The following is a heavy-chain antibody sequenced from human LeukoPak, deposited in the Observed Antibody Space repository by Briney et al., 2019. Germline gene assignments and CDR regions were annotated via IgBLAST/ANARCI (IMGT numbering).Heavy chain of an antibody. V-gene: IGHV4-39*01. Sequence: SETLSLTCNVSGGSINWSTYYWGWVRQPPGKGLEWIGSSYYSGIAYYNPSLKSRVSISVDTSKNQFSLKLNSVIAAEPAVYYCARHRGSSGYSYLFALWGEGTLVRVSS. J-gene: IGHJ4*02. D-gene: IGHD5-18*01. CDR3: ARHRGSSGYSYLFAL. CDR1: GGSINWSTYY. CDR2: SYYSGIA.